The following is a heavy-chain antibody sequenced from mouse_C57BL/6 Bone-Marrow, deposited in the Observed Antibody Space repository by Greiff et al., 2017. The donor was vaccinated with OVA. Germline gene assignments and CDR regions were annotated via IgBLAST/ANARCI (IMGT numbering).Heavy chain of an antibody. V-gene: IGHV1-84*01. CDR2: IYPGSGNT. D-gene: IGHD4-1*01. J-gene: IGHJ2*01. Sequence: VQRVESGPELVKPGASVKISCKASGYTFTDYYINWVKLRPGQGLEWTGWIYPGSGNTKYNEKFKDKATLTVDTSSSTAYMQLSSLTSVDSAVYFCTRGDWDYFDYWGQGTTLTVSS. CDR1: GYTFTDYY. CDR3: TRGDWDYFDY.